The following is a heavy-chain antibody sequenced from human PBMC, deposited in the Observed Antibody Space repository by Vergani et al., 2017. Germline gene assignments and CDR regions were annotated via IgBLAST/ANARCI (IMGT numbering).Heavy chain of an antibody. Sequence: QLQLQESGPGLVKPSETLSLTCTVSGGSISSSSYYWGWIRQPPGKGLEWIGSIYYSGSTYYNPSLKSRVTISVDTSKNQFSLKLSSVTAADTAVYYCACIALAYYDFWSGSLTSGFDPWGQGTLVTVSS. CDR2: IYYSGST. D-gene: IGHD3-3*01. J-gene: IGHJ5*02. CDR3: ACIALAYYDFWSGSLTSGFDP. V-gene: IGHV4-39*01. CDR1: GGSISSSSYY.